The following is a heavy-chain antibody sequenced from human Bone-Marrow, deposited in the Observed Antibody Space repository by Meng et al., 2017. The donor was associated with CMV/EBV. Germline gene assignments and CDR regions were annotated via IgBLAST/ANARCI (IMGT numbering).Heavy chain of an antibody. J-gene: IGHJ6*02. CDR3: ASSSSSAPYYYYGMDV. V-gene: IGHV3-74*01. CDR1: GFTFSSYS. Sequence: GESLKISCAASGFTFSSYSMNWVRQAPGKGLVWVSRINSDGSSTSYADSVKGRFTISRDNAKNTLYLQMNSLRAEDTAVYYCASSSSSAPYYYYGMDVWGQGTTVTVSS. D-gene: IGHD6-6*01. CDR2: INSDGSST.